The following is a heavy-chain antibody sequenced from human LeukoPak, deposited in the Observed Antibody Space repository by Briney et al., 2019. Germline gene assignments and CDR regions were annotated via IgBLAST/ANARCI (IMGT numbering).Heavy chain of an antibody. CDR1: GFTFSSYA. CDR3: AREGGGGDPPDAFDI. CDR2: ISYDGSNK. V-gene: IGHV3-30-3*01. J-gene: IGHJ3*02. Sequence: GGSLRLSCAASGFTFSSYAMHWVRQAPGKGLEWVAVISYDGSNKYYADSVKGRFTISRDNSKNTLYLQMNSLRAEDTAVYYCAREGGGGDPPDAFDIWGQGTMVTVSS. D-gene: IGHD2-21*02.